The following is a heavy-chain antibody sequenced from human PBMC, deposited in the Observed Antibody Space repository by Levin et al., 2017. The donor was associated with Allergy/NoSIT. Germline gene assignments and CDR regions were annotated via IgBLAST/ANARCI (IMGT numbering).Heavy chain of an antibody. CDR3: ARDRRVIMVRGVFITSPYYFDY. D-gene: IGHD3-10*01. CDR2: IYTSGST. Sequence: SETLSLTCTVSGGSISSYYWSWIRQPAGKGLEWIGRIYTSGSTNYNPSLKSRVTMSVDTSKNQFSLKLSSVTAADTAVYYCARDRRVIMVRGVFITSPYYFDYWGQGTLVTVSS. V-gene: IGHV4-4*07. CDR1: GGSISSYY. J-gene: IGHJ4*02.